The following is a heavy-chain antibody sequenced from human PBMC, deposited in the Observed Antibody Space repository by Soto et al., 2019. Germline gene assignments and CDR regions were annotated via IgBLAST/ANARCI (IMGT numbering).Heavy chain of an antibody. CDR2: ISGSGDDT. J-gene: IGHJ3*02. D-gene: IGHD3-22*01. CDR3: ARDPAEFNYDSSGIGGAFDI. Sequence: GGSLSLSCAASGFIFSDYVMAWVRQPPGKGLEWVSKISGSGDDTEYAASVKGRFSISRDNSKNTLYLQMNSLRAEDTAVYYCARDPAEFNYDSSGIGGAFDIWGQGTMVTVSS. V-gene: IGHV3-23*01. CDR1: GFIFSDYV.